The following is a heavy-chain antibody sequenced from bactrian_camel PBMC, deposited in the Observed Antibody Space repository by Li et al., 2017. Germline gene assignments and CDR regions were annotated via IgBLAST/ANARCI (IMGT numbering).Heavy chain of an antibody. D-gene: IGHD3*01. V-gene: IGHV3S53*01. CDR2: IDGDGKA. Sequence: QLVESGGGSVRAGGSLTLYCAASRFFPCMGWFRQSPGKEREGIAAIDGDGKADYRDSVKGRFTISRDDAKKTLYLQMNNLKPEDSGRYYCASGAPGESCWYLTFGPYGKSGFWGQGTQVTVS. CDR1: RFFPC. CDR3: ASGAPGESCWYLTFGPYGKSGF. J-gene: IGHJ6*01.